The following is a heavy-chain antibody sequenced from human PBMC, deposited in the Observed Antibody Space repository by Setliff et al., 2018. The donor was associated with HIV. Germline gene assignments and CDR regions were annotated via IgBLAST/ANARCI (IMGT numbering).Heavy chain of an antibody. J-gene: IGHJ4*02. CDR1: GFTFSNYA. CDR3: ARDSCRYESSSCNHFDY. Sequence: PGGSLRLSCAASGFTFSNYAMSWVRQAPGEGLEWVSSISSFSEYKYYADSVRGRFTISRDNAKNSLYLHMDSLGAEDTALYFCARDSCRYESSSCNHFDYWGQGTVVTVSS. V-gene: IGHV3-21*01. CDR2: ISSFSEYK. D-gene: IGHD6-6*01.